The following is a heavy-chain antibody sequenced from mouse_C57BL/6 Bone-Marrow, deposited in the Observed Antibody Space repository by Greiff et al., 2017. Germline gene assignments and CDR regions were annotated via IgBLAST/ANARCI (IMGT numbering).Heavy chain of an antibody. J-gene: IGHJ2*01. CDR1: GFTFSSYA. V-gene: IGHV5-9-1*02. D-gene: IGHD2-4*01. Sequence: EVKVVESGEGLVKPGGSLKLSCAASGFTFSSYAMSWVRQTPEKRLEWVAYISSGGDYIYYADTVKGRFTISRDNARNTLYLQMSSLKSEDTAMYYCTRGYDYDDYWGQGTTLTVSS. CDR3: TRGYDYDDY. CDR2: ISSGGDYI.